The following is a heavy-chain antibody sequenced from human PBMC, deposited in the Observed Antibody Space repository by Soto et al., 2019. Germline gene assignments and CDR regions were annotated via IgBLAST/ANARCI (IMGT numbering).Heavy chain of an antibody. CDR3: AGSVGATY. J-gene: IGHJ4*02. CDR2: ISYDRSNK. CDR1: GFTFXXXX. V-gene: IGHV3-30-3*01. D-gene: IGHD1-26*01. Sequence: QPGRSLRLSCAXXGFTFXXXXXXXVXQAPGKGLEWVALISYDRSNKYYADSAKGRFTISRDNSKNTLYLQMNSLRAEDTAVYYCAGSVGATYWGQGTMVTVSS.